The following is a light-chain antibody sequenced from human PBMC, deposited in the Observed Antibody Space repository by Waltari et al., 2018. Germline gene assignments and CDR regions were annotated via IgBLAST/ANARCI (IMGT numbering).Light chain of an antibody. Sequence: DIQMTQSPSTLSASVGDSVTITCRASQSISWWLAWCQQTPGKAPKLLIYKASSLASDVPSRFSGSGFGTDFTLTISSLQPDDFATYYCQHYYSDSRAFGQGTKVEVK. CDR1: QSISWW. CDR3: QHYYSDSRA. J-gene: IGKJ1*01. V-gene: IGKV1-5*03. CDR2: KAS.